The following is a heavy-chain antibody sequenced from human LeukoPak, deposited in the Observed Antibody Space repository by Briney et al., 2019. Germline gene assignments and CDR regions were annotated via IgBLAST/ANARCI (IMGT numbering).Heavy chain of an antibody. CDR2: IYYSGST. J-gene: IGHJ5*02. CDR3: ARTVVVAATPARFDP. Sequence: SQTLSLTCTVSGGSISSSSYYWGRIRQPPGKGLEWIGSIYYSGSTYYNPSLKSRVTISVDTSKNQFSLKLSSVTAADTAVYYCARTVVVAATPARFDPWGQGTLVTVSS. CDR1: GGSISSSSYY. V-gene: IGHV4-39*01. D-gene: IGHD2-15*01.